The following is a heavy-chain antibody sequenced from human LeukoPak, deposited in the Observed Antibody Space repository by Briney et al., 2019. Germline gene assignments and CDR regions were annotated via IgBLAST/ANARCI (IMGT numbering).Heavy chain of an antibody. J-gene: IGHJ4*02. CDR1: GGSISSGGYS. V-gene: IGHV4-30-2*01. Sequence: PSETLSLTCAVSGGSISSGGYSWSWIRQPPGKGLEWIGYIYHSGSTYYNPSLKSRVTISVDRSKNQFSLKLSSVTAADTAVYYCARVEVPDGNHILTSRGQGTLVTVSS. CDR2: IYHSGST. D-gene: IGHD3-9*01. CDR3: ARVEVPDGNHILTS.